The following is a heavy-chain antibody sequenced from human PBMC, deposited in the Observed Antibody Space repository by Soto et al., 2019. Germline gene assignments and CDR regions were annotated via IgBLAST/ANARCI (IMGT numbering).Heavy chain of an antibody. CDR2: IIPIVDAT. Sequence: QVQLVQSGTEVKKPGSSVKVSCKASGGTFSRHAVSWVRQAPGQGLEWMGAIIPIVDATNDAEKFQDRVTISADESSSSVYLELRSLKSEDTGVYFCARAPPDDNGDHDAFDIWGQGTMVVVSS. J-gene: IGHJ3*02. CDR1: GGTFSRHA. D-gene: IGHD4-17*01. V-gene: IGHV1-69*12. CDR3: ARAPPDDNGDHDAFDI.